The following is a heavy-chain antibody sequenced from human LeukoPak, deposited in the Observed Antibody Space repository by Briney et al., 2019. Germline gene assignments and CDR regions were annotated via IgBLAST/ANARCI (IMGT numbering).Heavy chain of an antibody. CDR1: GFTFSSYA. J-gene: IGHJ4*02. CDR3: AKVPLSAGGWYEY. CDR2: ISGSGGST. Sequence: GGSLRLSCAASGFTFSSYAMSWVRQAPGKGLEWVSAISGSGGSTYYADSVKGRFTISRDNSKNTLYLQMNSLKAEDTAFYYCAKVPLSAGGWYEYWGQGTLVTVSS. D-gene: IGHD6-19*01. V-gene: IGHV3-23*01.